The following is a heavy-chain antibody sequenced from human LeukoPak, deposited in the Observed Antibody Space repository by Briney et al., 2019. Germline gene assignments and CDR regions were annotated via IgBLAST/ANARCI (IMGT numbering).Heavy chain of an antibody. CDR1: GFTFNTYT. J-gene: IGHJ4*02. Sequence: PGGSLRLSCAASGFTFNTYTMNWVRQAPGKGLEWVSYISGSSGIIDYADSVRGRFTISRDNAKNSLYLQMNSLRAEDTAVYYCARDGYNWIPNDYWGQGTLVTVSS. V-gene: IGHV3-48*01. CDR2: ISGSSGII. CDR3: ARDGYNWIPNDY. D-gene: IGHD5-24*01.